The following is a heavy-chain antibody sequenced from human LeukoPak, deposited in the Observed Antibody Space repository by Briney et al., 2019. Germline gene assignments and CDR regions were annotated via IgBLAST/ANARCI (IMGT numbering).Heavy chain of an antibody. D-gene: IGHD3-16*02. CDR1: GYTFTGYY. CDR2: INPNSGGT. J-gene: IGHJ4*02. V-gene: IGHV1-2*02. CDR3: ARVRRGDYVWGSYRW. Sequence: GASVKVSCKASGYTFTGYYMHWVRQAPGQGLEWMGWINPNSGGTNYAQKFQGRVTMTRDTSISTAYMELSRLRSDDTAVYYCARVRRGDYVWGSYRWWGQGALVTVSS.